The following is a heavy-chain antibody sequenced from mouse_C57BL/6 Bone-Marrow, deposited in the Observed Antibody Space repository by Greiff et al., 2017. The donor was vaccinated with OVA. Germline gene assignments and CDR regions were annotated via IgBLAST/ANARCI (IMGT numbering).Heavy chain of an antibody. CDR1: GFNIKDDY. J-gene: IGHJ2*01. CDR3: TSAGTDY. D-gene: IGHD4-1*01. Sequence: EVKLMESGAELVRPGASVKLSCTASGFNIKDDYMHWVKQRPEQGLEWIGWIDPENGDTEYASKFQGKATITAATSSNTAYLQLSSLTSEDTAVYYCTSAGTDYWGQGTTLTVSS. V-gene: IGHV14-4*01. CDR2: IDPENGDT.